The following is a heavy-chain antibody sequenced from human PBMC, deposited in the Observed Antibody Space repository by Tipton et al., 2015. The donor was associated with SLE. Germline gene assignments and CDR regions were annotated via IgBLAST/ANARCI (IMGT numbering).Heavy chain of an antibody. CDR1: GGSFSGYY. D-gene: IGHD6-13*01. Sequence: LRLSCAVYGGSFSGYYWSWIRQPPGKGLEWIGEINHSGSTNYNPSLKSRVTISVDTSKIQFSLRLSSVTAADTAVYYCARVLSSSWSFDYWGQGTLVTVSS. V-gene: IGHV4-34*01. J-gene: IGHJ4*02. CDR3: ARVLSSSWSFDY. CDR2: INHSGST.